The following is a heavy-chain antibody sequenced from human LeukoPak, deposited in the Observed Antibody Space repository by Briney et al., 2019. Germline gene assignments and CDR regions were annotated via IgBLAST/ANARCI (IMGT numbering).Heavy chain of an antibody. CDR1: GFTFSSYD. D-gene: IGHD6-13*01. J-gene: IGHJ5*02. CDR3: ARGGIAAAGKRNWFDP. CDR2: IPYDGSDK. V-gene: IGHV3-30*19. Sequence: GGSLRLSCAASGFTFSSYDMYWVRQAPGKGLEWVAFIPYDGSDKYYADSVKGRFTISRDNSKNTLYLQMNSLRAEDTAVYYCARGGIAAAGKRNWFDPWGQGTLVTVSS.